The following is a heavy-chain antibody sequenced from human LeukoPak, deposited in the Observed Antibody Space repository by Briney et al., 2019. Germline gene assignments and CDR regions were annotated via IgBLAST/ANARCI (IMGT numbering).Heavy chain of an antibody. J-gene: IGHJ4*02. CDR1: GFTFSNYA. V-gene: IGHV3-30-3*01. Sequence: GGSLRLSCAASGFTFSNYAFPWVRQAPGKGLEWLAFISYDGNTKYYADSVKGRFTVSRDDSKITLYLQMNSLRAEDTAVYYCAKDTSPGTIFAFGYWGQGTLVTVSS. CDR2: ISYDGNTK. CDR3: AKDTSPGTIFAFGY. D-gene: IGHD3-3*01.